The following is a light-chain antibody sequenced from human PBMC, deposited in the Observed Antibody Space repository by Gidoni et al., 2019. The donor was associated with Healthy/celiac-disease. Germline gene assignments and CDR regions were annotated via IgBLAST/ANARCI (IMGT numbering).Light chain of an antibody. Sequence: DIQITQSPPTLSASVGDRVTITCRASQSISSWLAWYQQKPGNAPKLLIYKASSLESGVPTRFSGSGSATEFTLTSSSLQPDDFATYSCQQYNSYWTFGRGTKVEIK. J-gene: IGKJ4*02. CDR3: QQYNSYWT. CDR1: QSISSW. CDR2: KAS. V-gene: IGKV1-5*03.